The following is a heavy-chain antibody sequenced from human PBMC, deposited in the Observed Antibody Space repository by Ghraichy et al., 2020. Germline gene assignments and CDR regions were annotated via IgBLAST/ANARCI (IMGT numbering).Heavy chain of an antibody. CDR3: ARDSKTYLRNPNFDC. D-gene: IGHD5/OR15-5a*01. CDR2: ISGSGGIT. J-gene: IGHJ4*02. CDR1: GFTFSTSA. Sequence: GESLNISCAGSGFTFSTSAMNWVRQAPGKGLEWVSGISGSGGITYYADSVKGRFTISRDNSKSTLYLQMNSLKAEDTAVYYCARDSKTYLRNPNFDCWGQGTLVTVSS. V-gene: IGHV3-23*01.